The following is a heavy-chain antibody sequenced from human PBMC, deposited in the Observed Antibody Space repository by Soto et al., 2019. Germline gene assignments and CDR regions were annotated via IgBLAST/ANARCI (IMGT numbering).Heavy chain of an antibody. D-gene: IGHD1-1*01. CDR1: GYTCTSYD. V-gene: IGHV1-8*01. CDR3: AGPRNDSAFDI. CDR2: MNPNSGNT. J-gene: IGHJ3*02. Sequence: ASVKVSCKASGYTCTSYDINWVRQATGQGLEWMGWMNPNSGNTGYAQKFQGRITMTRNTSISTAYMELSSLRSADTALSYCAGPRNDSAFDIWGQGTMVTVS.